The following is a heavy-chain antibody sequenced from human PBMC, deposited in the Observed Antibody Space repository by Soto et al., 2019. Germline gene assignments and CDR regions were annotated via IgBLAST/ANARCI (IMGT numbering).Heavy chain of an antibody. J-gene: IGHJ5*02. Sequence: SETLSLTCTVSGGSISSSSSYWGWIRQPPGKGLEWVGSIYYLGNTYYNPSLGSRVTISVDTSKDQFSLKLSSVTAADTAVYYCARGLYDYIWGSYRYTSNWFDPWGQGTLVTVSS. D-gene: IGHD3-16*02. CDR1: GGSISSSSSY. V-gene: IGHV4-39*07. CDR3: ARGLYDYIWGSYRYTSNWFDP. CDR2: IYYLGNT.